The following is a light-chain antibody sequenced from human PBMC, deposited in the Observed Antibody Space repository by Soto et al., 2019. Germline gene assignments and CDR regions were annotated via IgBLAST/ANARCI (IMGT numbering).Light chain of an antibody. J-gene: IGKJ2*01. Sequence: DTQMTQSPSSLSASVGDRVTITCRASQSVGSLLNWFQQKPGKAPKLLIYAASTLQSGAPSRFSGSGAGTDFTLIIISLQPEDFATYYCQQSYSLPYTFGQGTKLEI. V-gene: IGKV1-39*01. CDR3: QQSYSLPYT. CDR2: AAS. CDR1: QSVGSL.